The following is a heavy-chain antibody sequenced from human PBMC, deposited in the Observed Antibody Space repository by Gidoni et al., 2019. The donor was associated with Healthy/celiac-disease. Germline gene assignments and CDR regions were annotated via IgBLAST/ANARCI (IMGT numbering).Heavy chain of an antibody. Sequence: RLSCAASGFTFSSYGMHWVRQAPGKGLEWVAVIWYDGSNKYYADSVKGRFTISRDNSKNTLYLKMNSLRAEDTAVYYCARRGGAKYCSSTSCYSKRYYYYMDVWGKGTTVTVSS. CDR1: GFTFSSYG. V-gene: IGHV3-33*01. CDR3: ARRGGAKYCSSTSCYSKRYYYYMDV. D-gene: IGHD2-2*01. J-gene: IGHJ6*03. CDR2: IWYDGSNK.